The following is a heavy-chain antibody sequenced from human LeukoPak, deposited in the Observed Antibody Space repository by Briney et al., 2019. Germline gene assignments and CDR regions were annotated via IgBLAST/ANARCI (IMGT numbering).Heavy chain of an antibody. D-gene: IGHD2-2*01. CDR2: IYYTGTT. Sequence: SETLSLTCTAGGGSLSGHYWGWIRQPPGKGLELVGHIYYTGTTFYSPSLNSRVTITLDTSRNQFSLRLTSVIAADTAVYYCARFSWGCSTASCYLTNWGQGALVTVSS. CDR1: GGSLSGHY. J-gene: IGHJ4*02. CDR3: ARFSWGCSTASCYLTN. V-gene: IGHV4-59*11.